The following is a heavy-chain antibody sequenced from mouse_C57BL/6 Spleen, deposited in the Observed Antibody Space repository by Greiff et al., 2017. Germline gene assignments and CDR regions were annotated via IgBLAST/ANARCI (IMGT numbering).Heavy chain of an antibody. J-gene: IGHJ2*01. D-gene: IGHD1-1*01. CDR3: ARLGTTVVATWDFDY. CDR2: IYPGDGDT. V-gene: IGHV1-82*01. CDR1: GYAFSSSW. Sequence: VQLVESGPELVKPGASVKISCKASGYAFSSSWMNWVKQRPGKGLEWIGRIYPGDGDTNYNGKFKGKATLTADKSSSTAYMQLSSLTSEDSAVYFCARLGTTVVATWDFDYWGQGTTLTVSS.